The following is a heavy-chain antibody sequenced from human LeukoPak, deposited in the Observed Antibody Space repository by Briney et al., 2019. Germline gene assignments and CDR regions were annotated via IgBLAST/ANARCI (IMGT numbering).Heavy chain of an antibody. CDR1: GYTFTGYY. Sequence: ASVKVSCKASGYTFTGYYMHWVRQAPGQGLEWMGWINPNSGGTNYAQKFQGRVTTTRDTSISTAYMELSRLRSDDTAVYYCARVSYDSSTQTNDYWGQGTLVTVSS. J-gene: IGHJ4*02. V-gene: IGHV1-2*02. CDR2: INPNSGGT. CDR3: ARVSYDSSTQTNDY. D-gene: IGHD3-22*01.